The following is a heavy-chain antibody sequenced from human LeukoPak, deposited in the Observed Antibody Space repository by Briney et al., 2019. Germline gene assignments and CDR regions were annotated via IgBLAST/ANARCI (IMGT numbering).Heavy chain of an antibody. V-gene: IGHV4-4*07. J-gene: IGHJ4*02. Sequence: SETLSLTRTVSGGSISSYYWSWIRQPAGKGLEWIGRIYTSGSTNYNPSLKSRVTISVDTSKNQFSLKLSSVTAADTAVYYRAGVSSSRIDYWGQGTLVTVSS. CDR1: GGSISSYY. CDR2: IYTSGST. CDR3: AGVSSSRIDY. D-gene: IGHD6-6*01.